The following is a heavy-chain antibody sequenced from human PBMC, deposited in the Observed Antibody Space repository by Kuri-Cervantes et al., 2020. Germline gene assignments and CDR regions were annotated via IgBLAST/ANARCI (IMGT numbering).Heavy chain of an antibody. Sequence: SVKVSCKASGYTFTDYYIHWVRQAPGQGLEWMGWINPKSTGTFFAQKFQGRVTLARDTSINTAFMELSALTSDDTAVYYCARGDYWGQGTLVTVSS. J-gene: IGHJ4*02. CDR2: INPKSTGT. CDR3: ARGDY. CDR1: GYTFTDYY. V-gene: IGHV1-2*02.